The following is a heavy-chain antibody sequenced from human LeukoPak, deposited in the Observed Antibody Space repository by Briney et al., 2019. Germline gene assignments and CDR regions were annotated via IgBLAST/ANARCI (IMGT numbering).Heavy chain of an antibody. Sequence: SETLSLTCTVSGGSITSYYWMWIRQPAGKGLEWIGRFYISENTKQYRPSLQTRVTVSPDTSKNQFSLKLNSLTAADTAVYYCARGSYGHIDYWGQGTLVTVSS. D-gene: IGHD3-16*01. CDR2: FYISENT. CDR1: GGSITSYY. V-gene: IGHV4-4*07. J-gene: IGHJ4*02. CDR3: ARGSYGHIDY.